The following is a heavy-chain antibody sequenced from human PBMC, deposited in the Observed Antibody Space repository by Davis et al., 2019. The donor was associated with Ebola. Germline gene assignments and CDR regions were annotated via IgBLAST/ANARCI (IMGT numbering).Heavy chain of an antibody. J-gene: IGHJ4*02. Sequence: PSETLSLTCAVYGGSFSGYYWSWIRQPPGKGLEWIGEINHSGSTNYNPSLKSRVTISVDTSKNQFSLKLSSVTAADTAVYYCARDLMVQGVRVFDYWGQGTLVTVSS. CDR1: GGSFSGYY. CDR2: INHSGST. D-gene: IGHD3-10*01. CDR3: ARDLMVQGVRVFDY. V-gene: IGHV4-34*01.